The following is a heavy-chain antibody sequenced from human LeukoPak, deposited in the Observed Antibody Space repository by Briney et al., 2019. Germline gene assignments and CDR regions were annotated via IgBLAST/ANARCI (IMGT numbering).Heavy chain of an antibody. CDR2: IYYSGST. CDR3: ARQRATYYYDSSGPSWYFDL. Sequence: SETLSLTCTVSGGSISSSSYYWGWIRQPPGKGLEWIGSIYYSGSTYYNPSLKSRVTISVDTSKNQFSLKLSSVTAADTAVYYCARQRATYYYDSSGPSWYFDLWGHGTLVTVSS. D-gene: IGHD3-22*01. V-gene: IGHV4-39*01. J-gene: IGHJ2*01. CDR1: GGSISSSSYY.